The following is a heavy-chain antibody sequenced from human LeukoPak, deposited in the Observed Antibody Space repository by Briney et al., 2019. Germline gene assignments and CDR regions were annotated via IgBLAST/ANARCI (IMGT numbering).Heavy chain of an antibody. CDR1: GYTFTTYD. Sequence: ASVKVSCKTPGYTFTTYDINWVRQAPGQGLEWMGRISAYNGYTNYGQKLQGRVTMTTDTSTNTAYMELRSLRSDDTAVYYCARVGTGTRSFDSWGQGTLVTVSS. CDR3: ARVGTGTRSFDS. CDR2: ISAYNGYT. J-gene: IGHJ4*02. D-gene: IGHD1/OR15-1a*01. V-gene: IGHV1-18*01.